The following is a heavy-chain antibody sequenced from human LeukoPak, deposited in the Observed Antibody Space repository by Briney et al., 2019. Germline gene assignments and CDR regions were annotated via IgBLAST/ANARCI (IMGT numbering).Heavy chain of an antibody. CDR3: GRSQNYNDSSGYSY. V-gene: IGHV3-11*04. CDR2: ISSGGSTI. J-gene: IGHJ4*02. Sequence: GGSLRLSCAASGFTFDDYAMHWVRQAPGKGLEWVSYISSGGSTIKYADSVKGRFTVSRDNAKKSLYLQMNSLRAEDTAVYYCGRSQNYNDSSGYSYWGQGTLVTVSS. CDR1: GFTFDDYA. D-gene: IGHD3-22*01.